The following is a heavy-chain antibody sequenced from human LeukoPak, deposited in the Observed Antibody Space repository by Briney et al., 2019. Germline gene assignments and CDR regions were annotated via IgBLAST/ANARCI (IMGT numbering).Heavy chain of an antibody. Sequence: PPETLSLTCTVSGGSVSSGSYYWSWVRQPPGKGLEWIGYIYYSGSTTYNPSLKGRVTISVDTSKNQFSLKLSSVTAADTAEYYCARRVYDILTGYWAFDYWGQGTLVTVSS. J-gene: IGHJ4*02. D-gene: IGHD3-9*01. CDR3: ARRVYDILTGYWAFDY. CDR1: GGSVSSGSYY. CDR2: IYYSGST. V-gene: IGHV4-61*01.